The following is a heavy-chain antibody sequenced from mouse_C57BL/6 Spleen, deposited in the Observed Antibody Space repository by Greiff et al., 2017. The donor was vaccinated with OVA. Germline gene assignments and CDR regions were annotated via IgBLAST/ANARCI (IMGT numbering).Heavy chain of an antibody. Sequence: DVMLVESGGGLVQPGGSLSFSCAASGFTFTDYYMSWVRQPPGKALEWLGFIRNKANGYTTEYSASVKGRFTISRDNYQSILYLQMNALRSEDSATYYCAGPRGDRWCFDVWGTGTAVTVSS. CDR2: IRNKANGYTT. D-gene: IGHD2-13*01. CDR1: GFTFTDYY. J-gene: IGHJ1*03. CDR3: AGPRGDRWCFDV. V-gene: IGHV7-3*01.